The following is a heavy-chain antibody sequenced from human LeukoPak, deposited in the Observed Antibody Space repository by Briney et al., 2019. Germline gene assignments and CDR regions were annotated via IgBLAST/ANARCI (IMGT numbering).Heavy chain of an antibody. J-gene: IGHJ1*01. V-gene: IGHV3-23*01. CDR3: AKDLEHYDFWSGYSKYFQH. CDR1: GFTFSSYA. D-gene: IGHD3-3*01. Sequence: GGSLRLSCAASGFTFSSYAMSWVRQAPGKGLEWVSAISGSGGSTYYADSVKGRFTISRDNSKNTLYLQMNSLRAEDTAVYYCAKDLEHYDFWSGYSKYFQHWGQGTLVTVSS. CDR2: ISGSGGST.